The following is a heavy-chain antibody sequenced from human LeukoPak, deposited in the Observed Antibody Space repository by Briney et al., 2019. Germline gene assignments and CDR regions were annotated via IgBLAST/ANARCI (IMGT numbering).Heavy chain of an antibody. CDR2: MNPNSGGT. V-gene: IGHV1-2*02. J-gene: IGHJ4*02. D-gene: IGHD1-26*01. CDR3: ARPKYSGSSGALDY. Sequence: ASVKVSCKASGYTFTNYDINWVRQATGQGLEWMGWMNPNSGGTNYAQKFQGRVTMTRDTSISTAYMELSRLRSDDTAVYYCARPKYSGSSGALDYWGQGTLVTVSS. CDR1: GYTFTNYD.